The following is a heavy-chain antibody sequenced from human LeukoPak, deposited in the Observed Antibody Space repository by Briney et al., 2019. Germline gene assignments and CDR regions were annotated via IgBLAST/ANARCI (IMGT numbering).Heavy chain of an antibody. CDR3: ARASYDVLTGYTYYFDY. CDR1: GGSISSYY. D-gene: IGHD3-9*01. J-gene: IGHJ4*02. CDR2: IYYSGST. Sequence: SETLSLTCTVSGGSISSYYWSWIRQPPGKGLEWIGFIYYSGSTNYNPSLKSRVTISVDTSKNQFSLKLTSVTAADTALYYCARASYDVLTGYTYYFDYWGQGTLVTVSS. V-gene: IGHV4-59*01.